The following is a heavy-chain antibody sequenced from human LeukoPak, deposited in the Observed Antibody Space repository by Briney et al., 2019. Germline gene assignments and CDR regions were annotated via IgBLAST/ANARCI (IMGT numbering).Heavy chain of an antibody. CDR1: GGSLSSGGYH. CDR3: ARGLYSSSPFYYGMDV. V-gene: IGHV4-31*03. Sequence: SETLSLTCTVPGGSLSSGGYHWSWIRQHPGKGLEWIGYIYYSGSTYYNPSLKSRVTISLDTPKNQFSLKLSSVTAADTAVYYCARGLYSSSPFYYGMDVWGQGTTVTVSS. D-gene: IGHD6-13*01. CDR2: IYYSGST. J-gene: IGHJ6*02.